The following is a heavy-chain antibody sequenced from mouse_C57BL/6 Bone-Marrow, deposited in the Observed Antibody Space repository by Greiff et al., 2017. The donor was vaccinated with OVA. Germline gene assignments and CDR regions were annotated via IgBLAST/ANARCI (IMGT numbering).Heavy chain of an antibody. CDR2: INPNNGGT. V-gene: IGHV1-18*01. J-gene: IGHJ2*01. CDR1: GYTFTDYN. CDR3: ARRGTVVATEYFDY. Sequence: EVQLQQSGPELVKPGASVKIPCKASGYTFTDYNMDWVKQSHGKSLEWIGDINPNNGGTIYNQKFKGKATLTVDKSSSTAYMELRSLTSEDTAVYYCARRGTVVATEYFDYWGQGTTLTVSS. D-gene: IGHD1-1*01.